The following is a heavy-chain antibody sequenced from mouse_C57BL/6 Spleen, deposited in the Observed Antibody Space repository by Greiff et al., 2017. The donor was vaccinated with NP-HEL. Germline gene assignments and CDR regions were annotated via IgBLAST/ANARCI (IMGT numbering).Heavy chain of an antibody. D-gene: IGHD1-2*01. Sequence: QVQLQQSGAELVRPGASVTLSCKASGYTFTDYEMHWVKQTPVHGLEWIGAIDPETGGTAYNQKFKGKAILTADKSSSTAYMELRSLTSEDTSVYFCTRSSLPAYWGQGTLVTVSA. CDR3: TRSSLPAY. CDR2: IDPETGGT. V-gene: IGHV1-15*01. J-gene: IGHJ3*01. CDR1: GYTFTDYE.